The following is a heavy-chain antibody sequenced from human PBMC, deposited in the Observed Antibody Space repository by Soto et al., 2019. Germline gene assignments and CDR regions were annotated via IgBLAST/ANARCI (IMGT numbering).Heavy chain of an antibody. V-gene: IGHV3-48*01. J-gene: IGHJ6*03. D-gene: IGHD2-2*01. Sequence: GGSLTLSCAASGFTFSGYSMNWVRQTPGKGLEWISYITSGSSIIHSADSVKGRFTISRDNAKNSLHLQLNSLRAEDTAVYYCARVRGASFSYYYMDVWGKGTTVTVSS. CDR2: ITSGSSII. CDR1: GFTFSGYS. CDR3: ARVRGASFSYYYMDV.